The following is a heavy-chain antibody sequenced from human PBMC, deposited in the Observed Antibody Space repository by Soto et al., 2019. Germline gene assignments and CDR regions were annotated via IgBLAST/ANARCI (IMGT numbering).Heavy chain of an antibody. J-gene: IGHJ6*02. CDR2: IYYSGST. Sequence: LSLTFTVSGXSISSYYWSWIRQPPGKGLEWIGYIYYSGSTNYNPSLKSRVTISVDTSKNQFSLKLSSVTAADTAVYYCARGITVYGDPYYYYYGMDVWGQGTTVTVSS. CDR1: GXSISSYY. D-gene: IGHD4-17*01. CDR3: ARGITVYGDPYYYYYGMDV. V-gene: IGHV4-59*01.